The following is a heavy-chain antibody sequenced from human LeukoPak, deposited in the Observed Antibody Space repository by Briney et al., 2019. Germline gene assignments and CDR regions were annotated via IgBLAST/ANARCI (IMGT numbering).Heavy chain of an antibody. CDR1: GFTFSSYA. Sequence: GRSLRLSCAASGFTFSSYAMSWVRQAPGKGLEWVSAISGSGGSTYYADSVKGRFTISRDNTKNTLYLQMNSPRAEDTAVYYCAKDLGYYGSGSYLDYWGQGALVTVSS. D-gene: IGHD3-10*01. V-gene: IGHV3-23*01. CDR3: AKDLGYYGSGSYLDY. CDR2: ISGSGGST. J-gene: IGHJ4*02.